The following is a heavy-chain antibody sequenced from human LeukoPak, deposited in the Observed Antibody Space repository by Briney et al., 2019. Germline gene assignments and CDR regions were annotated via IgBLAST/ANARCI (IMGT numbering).Heavy chain of an antibody. Sequence: GRSLRLSCAASGFTFDDYAMHWVRQSSGKGLEWVSGIGSSGGGTYYADSVKGRFTISRDTSKDTVYLQMDSLRAEDTAIYYCAKIHQNRVVVGAKGAFDIWGQGTVVTVSS. CDR3: AKIHQNRVVVGAKGAFDI. CDR2: IGSSGGGT. CDR1: GFTFDDYA. D-gene: IGHD2-15*01. V-gene: IGHV3-23*01. J-gene: IGHJ3*02.